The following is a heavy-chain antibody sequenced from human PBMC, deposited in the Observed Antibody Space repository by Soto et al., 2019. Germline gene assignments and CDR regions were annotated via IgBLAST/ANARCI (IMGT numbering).Heavy chain of an antibody. J-gene: IGHJ4*02. Sequence: EVQLVESGGTLVQPGESLRLSCAASGFTISSYWMSWVRQAPGKGLEWVANIKQVGSERYYMGSVNGRFTISRDNAKNSLYLQMSSLTVEDTAVYYCARWDNGYDFGGQGTLVTISS. CDR2: IKQVGSER. D-gene: IGHD5-12*01. CDR1: GFTISSYW. V-gene: IGHV3-7*01. CDR3: ARWDNGYDF.